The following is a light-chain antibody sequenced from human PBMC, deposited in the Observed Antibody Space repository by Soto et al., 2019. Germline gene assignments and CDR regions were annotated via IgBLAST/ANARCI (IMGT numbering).Light chain of an antibody. Sequence: DIQMTQSPSSLAASLGDRVTITCRASQSISSYLNWYQQKPGKAPKLLIYAASSLQSGVPSRFSGSGSGTDFTLTISSLQPEDFATYYCQQSYSNPQTFGQGTKVDIK. CDR1: QSISSY. CDR3: QQSYSNPQT. V-gene: IGKV1-39*01. J-gene: IGKJ1*01. CDR2: AAS.